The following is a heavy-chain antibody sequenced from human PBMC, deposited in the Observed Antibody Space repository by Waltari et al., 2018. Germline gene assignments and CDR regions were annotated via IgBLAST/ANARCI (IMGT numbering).Heavy chain of an antibody. CDR3: ASYYDSSGYYGDFDY. CDR1: GGSISSGDYY. J-gene: IGHJ4*02. CDR2: IYYSGST. D-gene: IGHD3-22*01. Sequence: QVQLQESGPGLVKPSQTLSLTCTVSGGSISSGDYYWSWIRQPPGKGLEWIGYIYYSGSTYYNPTLKSRVTISVDTSKNQFSLKLSSVTAADTAVYYCASYYDSSGYYGDFDYWGQGTLVTVSS. V-gene: IGHV4-30-4*08.